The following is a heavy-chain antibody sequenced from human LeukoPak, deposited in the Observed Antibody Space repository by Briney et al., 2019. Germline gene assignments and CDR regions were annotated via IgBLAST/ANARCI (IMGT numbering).Heavy chain of an antibody. Sequence: GGSLRLSCTASGFTFSSYWMSWVRQAPGKGLEWVANIKQDGSEKYYMDSVKGRFTISRDNAKNSLYLQMNSLRAEDTAVYYCARVRRPDADFDYWGQGTLVTVSS. D-gene: IGHD1-14*01. CDR1: GFTFSSYW. CDR2: IKQDGSEK. CDR3: ARVRRPDADFDY. V-gene: IGHV3-7*01. J-gene: IGHJ4*02.